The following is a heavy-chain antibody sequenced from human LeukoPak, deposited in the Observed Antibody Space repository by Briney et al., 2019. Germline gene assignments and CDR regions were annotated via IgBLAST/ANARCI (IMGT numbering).Heavy chain of an antibody. J-gene: IGHJ4*02. V-gene: IGHV3-23*01. CDR2: TSGSGGST. CDR3: AKRGDFWSGNPHYFDY. Sequence: GGSLRLSCAASGFTFSSYAMSWVRQAPGKGLEWVSATSGSGGSTYYADSVKGRFTISRDNSKNTLYLQMNSLRAEDTAVYYCAKRGDFWSGNPHYFDYWGQGTLVTVSS. CDR1: GFTFSSYA. D-gene: IGHD3-3*01.